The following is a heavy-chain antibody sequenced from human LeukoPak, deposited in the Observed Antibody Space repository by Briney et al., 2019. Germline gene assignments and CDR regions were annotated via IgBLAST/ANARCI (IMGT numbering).Heavy chain of an antibody. J-gene: IGHJ4*02. CDR3: ATYRGYPVDY. Sequence: PGGSLRLSCAASGFTFDDYAMHWVRQAPGKGLEWVSGISWSSGSIGYADSVKGRFTISRDNGKNTLYLQMNSLRAEDTAVYYCATYRGYPVDYWGQGTLVTVSS. D-gene: IGHD1-1*01. V-gene: IGHV3-9*01. CDR2: ISWSSGSI. CDR1: GFTFDDYA.